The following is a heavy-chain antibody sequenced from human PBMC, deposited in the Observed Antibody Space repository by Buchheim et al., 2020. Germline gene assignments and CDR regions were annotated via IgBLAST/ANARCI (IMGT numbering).Heavy chain of an antibody. V-gene: IGHV4-39*07. CDR3: ARGITIFGVVILNWFDP. J-gene: IGHJ5*02. Sequence: QLQLQESGPGLVKPSETLSLTCTVSGGSISSSSYYWGWIRQPPGKGLEWIGSIYYSGSTYYNPSLQSRVPISVDTSKNQFSLKLSSVTAADTAVYYCARGITIFGVVILNWFDPWGQGTL. D-gene: IGHD3-3*01. CDR2: IYYSGST. CDR1: GGSISSSSYY.